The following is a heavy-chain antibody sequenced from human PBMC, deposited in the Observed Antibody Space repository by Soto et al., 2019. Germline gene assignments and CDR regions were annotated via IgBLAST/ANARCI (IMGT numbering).Heavy chain of an antibody. J-gene: IGHJ4*02. D-gene: IGHD6-19*01. CDR3: ARDADSSGLHY. CDR1: GFTVSGMF. Sequence: PGGSLRLSCAASGFTVSGMFMNWVRQAPGKGLEWVSVIYPAGPTYYADSVKGRFTISRDNSKNTLFLQLNNLRAEDTAVYYCARDADSSGLHYWGRGILVTVSS. V-gene: IGHV3-53*01. CDR2: IYPAGPT.